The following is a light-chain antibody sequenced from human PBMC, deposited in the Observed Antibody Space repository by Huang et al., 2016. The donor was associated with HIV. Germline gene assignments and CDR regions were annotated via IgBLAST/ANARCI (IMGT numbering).Light chain of an antibody. CDR1: QDIGNY. V-gene: IGKV1-33*01. J-gene: IGKJ2*01. CDR3: QQYDGLPYT. CDR2: DES. Sequence: DIQMTQSPSSLSTFIGDKVTITCQASQDIGNYLNWYQQRPGKAPKLLIYDESSLEKGVTSRFSGGVSGTTFTFTITNLRPEDVATYYCQQYDGLPYTFGQGTLIEI.